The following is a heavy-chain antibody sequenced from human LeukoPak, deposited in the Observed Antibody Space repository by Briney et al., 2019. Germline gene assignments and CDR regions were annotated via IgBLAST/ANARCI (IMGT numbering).Heavy chain of an antibody. CDR2: ISYDGSNK. CDR1: GFTFSSYA. V-gene: IGHV3-30-3*01. CDR3: ARDSESYWRTIDY. Sequence: PGGSLRLSCAASGFTFSSYAMHWVRQAPGKGLEWVAVISYDGSNKYYADSVKGRFTISRDNSKNTLYLQMNSLRAEDTAVYYCARDSESYWRTIDYWGQGTLVTVSS. D-gene: IGHD1-26*01. J-gene: IGHJ4*02.